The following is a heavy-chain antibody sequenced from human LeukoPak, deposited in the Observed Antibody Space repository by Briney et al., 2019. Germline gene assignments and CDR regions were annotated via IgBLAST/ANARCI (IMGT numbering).Heavy chain of an antibody. CDR3: ARAYRYSSSSDAFDI. D-gene: IGHD6-6*01. CDR2: IYTSGST. J-gene: IGHJ3*02. V-gene: IGHV4-4*07. CDR1: GVSISSHY. Sequence: PSETLSLTCTVSGVSISSHYWSWIRQPAGKGLEGIGRIYTSGSTNYNPSLKSRVTISVHTSKTQFSLKLSSVTAADTAVYYCARAYRYSSSSDAFDIWGQGTMVTVSS.